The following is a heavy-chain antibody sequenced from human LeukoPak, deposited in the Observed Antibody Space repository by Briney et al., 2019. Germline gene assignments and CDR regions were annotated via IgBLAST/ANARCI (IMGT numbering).Heavy chain of an antibody. CDR1: GGSISSYY. V-gene: IGHV4-59*01. D-gene: IGHD3-3*01. Sequence: SETLSLTCTVSGGSISSYYWSWIRQPPGKGLEWIGYIYYSGSTNYNPSLKSRVTISVDTSKNQFSLKLSSVTAADTAVYYCARTKFTIFGVVIWAFDIWGQGTMVTVSS. J-gene: IGHJ3*02. CDR3: ARTKFTIFGVVIWAFDI. CDR2: IYYSGST.